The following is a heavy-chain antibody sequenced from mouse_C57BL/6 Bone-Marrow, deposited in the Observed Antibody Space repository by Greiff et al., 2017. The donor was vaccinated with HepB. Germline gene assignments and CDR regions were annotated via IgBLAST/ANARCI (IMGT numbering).Heavy chain of an antibody. CDR2: IYPGSGNT. V-gene: IGHV1-76*01. CDR1: GYTFTDYY. J-gene: IGHJ3*01. D-gene: IGHD2-12*01. CDR3: ARSCYGFAY. Sequence: QQSGAELVRPGASVKLSCKASGYTFTDYYINWVKQRPGQGLEWIARIYPGSGNTYYNEKFKGKATLTAEKSSSTAYMQLSSLTSEDSAVYFCARSCYGFAYWGQGTLVTVSA.